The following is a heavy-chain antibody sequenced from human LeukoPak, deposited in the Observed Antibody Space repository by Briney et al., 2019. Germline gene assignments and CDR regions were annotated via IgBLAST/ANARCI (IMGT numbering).Heavy chain of an antibody. Sequence: SETLSLTCTVSGGSISSGSYYWSWIRQPAGKGLEWIGRIYTSGGTNYNPSLKSRVTISVDTSKNQFSLKLSSVTAADTAVYYCARQKNHLDFWSGRLPHNWFDPWGQGTLVTVSS. D-gene: IGHD3-3*01. CDR1: GGSISSGSYY. V-gene: IGHV4-61*02. CDR3: ARQKNHLDFWSGRLPHNWFDP. J-gene: IGHJ5*02. CDR2: IYTSGGT.